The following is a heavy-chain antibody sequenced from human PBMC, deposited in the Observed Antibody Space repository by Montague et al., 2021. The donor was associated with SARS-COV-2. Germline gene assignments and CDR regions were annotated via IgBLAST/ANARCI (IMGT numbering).Heavy chain of an antibody. CDR2: INHSGST. CDR3: ARALPVTTFFYSYYGMDV. D-gene: IGHD4-17*01. CDR1: GGSFSGYY. J-gene: IGHJ6*02. Sequence: SETLSLTCAVYGGSFSGYYWSWIRQPPGKGLEWIGEINHSGSTNYNPSLKSRVTISVDTSKNQFSLELSPVTAADTAVYYCARALPVTTFFYSYYGMDVWGQGTTVPVSS. V-gene: IGHV4-34*01.